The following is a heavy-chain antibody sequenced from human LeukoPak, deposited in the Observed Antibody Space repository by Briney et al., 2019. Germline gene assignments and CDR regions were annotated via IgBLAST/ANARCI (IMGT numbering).Heavy chain of an antibody. CDR1: GFSFDDFV. D-gene: IGHD2-21*02. Sequence: PGGSLRLSCAASGFSFDDFVMYWVRQAPGEGLQWVSLISGDGGTTYYADSVKGRFTISRDNSKNSLYLQMNSLRTEDTALYYCAKEYCGGDCFVDYWGQGTLVTVSS. J-gene: IGHJ4*02. CDR2: ISGDGGTT. V-gene: IGHV3-43*02. CDR3: AKEYCGGDCFVDY.